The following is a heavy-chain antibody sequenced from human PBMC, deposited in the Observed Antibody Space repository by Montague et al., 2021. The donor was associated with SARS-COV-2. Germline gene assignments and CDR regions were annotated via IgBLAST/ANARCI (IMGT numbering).Heavy chain of an antibody. D-gene: IGHD4-23*01. CDR3: ARDVVTHLGTFDY. CDR1: GDSITYFY. Sequence: SETLSLTCTVSGDSITYFYWSWIRQPAGRGLEWIGRVSSSGSTNXNPSLRSRVPMSVDTSKSQFSLTLSSVTAADTAVYYCARDVVTHLGTFDYWGRGTLVTVSS. V-gene: IGHV4-4*07. J-gene: IGHJ4*02. CDR2: VSSSGST.